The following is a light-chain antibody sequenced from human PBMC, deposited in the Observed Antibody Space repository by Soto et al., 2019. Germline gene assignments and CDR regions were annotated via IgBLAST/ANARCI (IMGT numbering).Light chain of an antibody. CDR2: DAS. CDR3: QQCRDVPLT. J-gene: IGKJ4*01. V-gene: IGKV1-33*01. CDR1: QDVGTC. Sequence: DIQMTQSPSSLSASVGDRVTITCQASQDVGTCLNWYQQRPGRAPKFLIQDASNLETGVPSRFSGSGSGTHFSFTITSPQPEDIATYYCQQCRDVPLTFGGGTKVEIK.